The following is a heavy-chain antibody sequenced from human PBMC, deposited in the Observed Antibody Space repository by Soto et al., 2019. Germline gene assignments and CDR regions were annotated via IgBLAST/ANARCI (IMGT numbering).Heavy chain of an antibody. CDR3: ASRDYGDYGGGGMDI. CDR2: ILSKPHNYAT. J-gene: IGHJ3*02. D-gene: IGHD4-17*01. Sequence: EVQLVESGGGLVQPGGSLKLSCAASGFSLSVSTIHWVRQASGKGREWVGRILSKPHNYATTYAGSVRGRFTFSRDDSENRAYLQMDSLRVDDMAVYYCASRDYGDYGGGGMDIWGQGTVVTVSS. V-gene: IGHV3-73*01. CDR1: GFSLSVST.